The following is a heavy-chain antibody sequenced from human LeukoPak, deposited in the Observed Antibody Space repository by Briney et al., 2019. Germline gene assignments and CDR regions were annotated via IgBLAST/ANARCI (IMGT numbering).Heavy chain of an antibody. D-gene: IGHD3-22*01. V-gene: IGHV1-46*01. CDR2: INPSGGST. Sequence: GASVNVSCKASGYTFTNYYMHWVRQAPGQGLEWMGLINPSGGSTSYAQKFQGRVTMTRDTSTSTVYMELSSLRSEDTAVYYCASLASGSSGYGFYGMDVWGQGTTVTVSS. CDR3: ASLASGSSGYGFYGMDV. CDR1: GYTFTNYY. J-gene: IGHJ6*02.